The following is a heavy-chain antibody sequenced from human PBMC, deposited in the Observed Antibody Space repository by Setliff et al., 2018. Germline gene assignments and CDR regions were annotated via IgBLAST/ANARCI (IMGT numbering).Heavy chain of an antibody. D-gene: IGHD4-17*01. V-gene: IGHV4-31*03. CDR3: ARDPLTTNRRRAFDI. CDR2: IYYSGST. J-gene: IGHJ3*02. Sequence: SETLSLTCTVSGGSISSGGYYWSWIRQHPGKGLEWIGYIYYSGSTYYNPSLKSRVTISVDTSKNQLSLKLSSVTAADTAVYYCARDPLTTNRRRAFDIWGRGTMVTVSS. CDR1: GGSISSGGYY.